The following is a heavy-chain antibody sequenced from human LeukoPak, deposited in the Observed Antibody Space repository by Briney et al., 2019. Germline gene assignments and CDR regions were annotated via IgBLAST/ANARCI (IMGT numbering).Heavy chain of an antibody. J-gene: IGHJ4*02. V-gene: IGHV4-34*01. CDR1: GGSFSGYY. CDR2: INHSGST. Sequence: PSETLSLTCAVYGGSFSGYYWSWIRQPPGKGLEWIGEINHSGSTNYNPSLKSRVTISVDTSKNQFSLKLSSVTAADTAVYYCARGFFSSSWTPPDYLGQGTLVTVSS. CDR3: ARGFFSSSWTPPDY. D-gene: IGHD6-13*01.